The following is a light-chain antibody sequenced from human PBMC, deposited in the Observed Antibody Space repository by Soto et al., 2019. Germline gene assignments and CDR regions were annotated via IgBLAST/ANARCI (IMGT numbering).Light chain of an antibody. Sequence: DIQMTQSPSSVSASVGDRVTITCRASQGVGSWLAWYQQKPGKAPKLPIYAASNLQSGVPSRFSGSGSGTDFTLTIGSLQPEDFATYFCQQSDSFPWTFGQGTRVEI. CDR2: AAS. CDR3: QQSDSFPWT. CDR1: QGVGSW. J-gene: IGKJ1*01. V-gene: IGKV1-12*02.